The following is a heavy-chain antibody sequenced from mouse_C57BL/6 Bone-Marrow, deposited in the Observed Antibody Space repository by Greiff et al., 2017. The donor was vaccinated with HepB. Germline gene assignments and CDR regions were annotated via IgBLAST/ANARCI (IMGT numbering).Heavy chain of an antibody. D-gene: IGHD2-12*01. CDR1: GYSITSGYY. Sequence: VQLQQSGPGLVKPSQSLSLTCSVTGYSITSGYYWNWIRQFPGNKLEWMGYISYDGSNNYNPSLKNRISITRDTSKNQFFLKLNSVTTEDTATYYCARGDDGGYFDYWGQGTTLTVSS. CDR2: ISYDGSN. V-gene: IGHV3-6*01. J-gene: IGHJ2*01. CDR3: ARGDDGGYFDY.